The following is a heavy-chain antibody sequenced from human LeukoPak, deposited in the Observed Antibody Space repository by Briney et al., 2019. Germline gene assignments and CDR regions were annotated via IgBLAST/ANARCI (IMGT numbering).Heavy chain of an antibody. Sequence: SETLSLACSVSGGSISTSYWIWIRQLPGKGLEWIGYIYNSGSTNYNPSFKSRVTISVDMSKNQFSLKLSSVTAADTAVYYCARPKYADYDWPDWYFDLWGRGTLVTVSS. CDR2: IYNSGST. D-gene: IGHD4-17*01. CDR3: ARPKYADYDWPDWYFDL. CDR1: GGSISTSY. J-gene: IGHJ2*01. V-gene: IGHV4-59*01.